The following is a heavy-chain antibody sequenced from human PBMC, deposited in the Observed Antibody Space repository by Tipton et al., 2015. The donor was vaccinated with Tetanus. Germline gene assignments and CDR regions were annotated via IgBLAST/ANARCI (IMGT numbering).Heavy chain of an antibody. D-gene: IGHD2-2*01. V-gene: IGHV4-4*07. Sequence: TLSLTCSVSGGSTHGFYWTWIRQSAVTGLEWIGRIYGSGSGRTIYNPSLKIRVAMSVDTSRNQFSLTLTSVTVADTAVYFCARVVRYAGPGGWVVAFDIWGQGTLVPVSP. J-gene: IGHJ3*02. CDR1: GGSTHGFY. CDR2: IYGSGSGRT. CDR3: ARVVRYAGPGGWVVAFDI.